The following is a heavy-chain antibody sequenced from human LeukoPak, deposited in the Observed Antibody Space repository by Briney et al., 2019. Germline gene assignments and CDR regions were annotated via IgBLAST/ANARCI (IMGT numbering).Heavy chain of an antibody. CDR1: GYTFTSYG. CDR3: ASGLDRPLQYSSSRAPAFDI. V-gene: IGHV1-69*13. CDR2: IIPIFGTA. D-gene: IGHD6-6*01. J-gene: IGHJ3*02. Sequence: GASVKVSCKASGYTFTSYGISWVRQAPGQGLEWMGGIIPIFGTANYAQKFQGRVTITADESTSTAYMELSSLRSEDTAVYYCASGLDRPLQYSSSRAPAFDIWGQGTMVTVSS.